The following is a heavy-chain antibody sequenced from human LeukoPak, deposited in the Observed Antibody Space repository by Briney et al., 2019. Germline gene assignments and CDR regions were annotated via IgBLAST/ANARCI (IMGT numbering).Heavy chain of an antibody. D-gene: IGHD3-3*02. V-gene: IGHV3-7*01. CDR2: IKEDGSEK. J-gene: IGHJ4*02. CDR3: GRVLQHSADS. Sequence: GGSLRLSCAASGFTLSNYWMSWVRQAPGKGLEWVANIKEDGSEKYYVDSVKGRFTISRDNAKNSLYLQMSSLRVEDTAVYYCGRVLQHSADSWGQGTLVTVSS. CDR1: GFTLSNYW.